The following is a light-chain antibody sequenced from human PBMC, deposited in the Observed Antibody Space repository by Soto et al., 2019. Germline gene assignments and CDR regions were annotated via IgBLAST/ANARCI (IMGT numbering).Light chain of an antibody. V-gene: IGKV2D-29*01. CDR3: MQSIQLPIT. CDR1: QSLLYSDGRTY. CDR2: EVS. J-gene: IGKJ4*01. Sequence: DVVLTQTPRSLSVTPGQPASISCKSSQSLLYSDGRTYVYWYLQKPGQPPQLLIHEVSNRFSGVPDRFSGSGSGTDFTLKISRVEAEAVVVYYCMQSIQLPITFGGGTNVEIK.